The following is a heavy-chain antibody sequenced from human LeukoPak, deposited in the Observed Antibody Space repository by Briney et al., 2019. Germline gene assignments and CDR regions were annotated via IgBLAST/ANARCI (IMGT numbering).Heavy chain of an antibody. CDR3: ARTGEGYSSGYYYYFDY. V-gene: IGHV4-34*01. CDR1: GGSFSGYY. Sequence: SETLSLTCAVYGGSFSGYYWSWIRQPPGKGLEWIGEINHSGSTNYNPSLKSRVTISVDTSKNQFSLKLSSVTAADTAVYYCARTGEGYSSGYYYYFDYWGQGTLVTVSS. D-gene: IGHD3-22*01. J-gene: IGHJ4*02. CDR2: INHSGST.